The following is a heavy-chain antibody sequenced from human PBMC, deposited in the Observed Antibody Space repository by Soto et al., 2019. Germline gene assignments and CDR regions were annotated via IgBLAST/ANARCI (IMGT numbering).Heavy chain of an antibody. J-gene: IGHJ3*02. V-gene: IGHV5-10-1*01. CDR2: IDPSDSYT. D-gene: IGHD1-26*01. CDR3: ARPRGGQHPFAFDI. Sequence: ETLSLTCTVSGGSISSYYWSWIRQPPGKGLEWMGRIDPSDSYTNYSPSFQGHVTISADKSISTAYLQWSSLKASDTAMYYCARPRGGQHPFAFDIWGQGTMVTVSS. CDR1: GGSISSYY.